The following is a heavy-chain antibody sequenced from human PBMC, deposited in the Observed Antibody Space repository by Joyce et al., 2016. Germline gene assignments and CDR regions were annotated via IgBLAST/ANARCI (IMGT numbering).Heavy chain of an antibody. CDR3: ASRGADTSGYYFDS. V-gene: IGHV5-51*01. D-gene: IGHD3-22*01. Sequence: EVQLVQSGAVVKKPGESLRISCQGSGFSFTPNWIGWMRQMPGKGLEWRGIIYPGDSGTRYIPSCQGQVTMSADWSTRTAYLQWGSLKASDTGMYYCASRGADTSGYYFDSWGRGTLVTVSS. J-gene: IGHJ4*02. CDR1: GFSFTPNW. CDR2: IYPGDSGT.